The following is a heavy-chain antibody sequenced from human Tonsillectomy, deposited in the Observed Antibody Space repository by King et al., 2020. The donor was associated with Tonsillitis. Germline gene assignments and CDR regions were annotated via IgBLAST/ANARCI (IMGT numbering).Heavy chain of an antibody. D-gene: IGHD3-22*01. CDR1: GSTFTGHY. Sequence: QLVQSGSQVKKPGASVPVTCQTSGSTFTGHYLHWVRQAPGQGLEWMGWINPDSGDTNHAQNFQGRVALTRATSISTAYMRLSSLRPDDTAVYYCATFAVGTDNSAVRYFRHWGQGTHVTVS. J-gene: IGHJ1*01. CDR3: ATFAVGTDNSAVRYFRH. V-gene: IGHV1-2*02. CDR2: INPDSGDT.